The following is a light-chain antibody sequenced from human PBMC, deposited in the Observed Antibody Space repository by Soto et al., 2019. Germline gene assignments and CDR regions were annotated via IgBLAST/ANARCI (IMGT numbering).Light chain of an antibody. CDR3: VAWEYRLNGYVV. CDR2: SNN. CDR1: SYNIGGNT. J-gene: IGLJ3*02. V-gene: IGLV1-44*01. Sequence: VRTQRPAASASPGQRVTSSFSVSSYNIGGNTVNWYQQFPGTAPKIVIYSNNQRPSGVLDRFSGSKSGTSASLAISGLQSEDEVDYYRVAWEYRLNGYVVFGRGSKVT.